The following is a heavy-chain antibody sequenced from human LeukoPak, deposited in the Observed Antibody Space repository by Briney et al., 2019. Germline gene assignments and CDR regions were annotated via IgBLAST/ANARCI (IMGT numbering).Heavy chain of an antibody. CDR2: ISNSGNTI. V-gene: IGHV3-11*01. J-gene: IGHJ3*02. D-gene: IGHD1-1*01. CDR3: ARDRTEQPPEVFDI. CDR1: GFTFSDFH. Sequence: GGSLRLSCAASGFTFSDFHMSWIRQAPGKGLEWISYISNSGNTIYYADSVKGRFTISRGNAGNSLYLQMNNLRDEDTAMYYCARDRTEQPPEVFDIWGQGTLVTVSS.